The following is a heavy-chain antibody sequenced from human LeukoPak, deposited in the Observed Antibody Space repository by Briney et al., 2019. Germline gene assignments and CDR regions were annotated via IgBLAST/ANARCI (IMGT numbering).Heavy chain of an antibody. D-gene: IGHD6-13*01. CDR3: ARDHEAAAGAFDY. J-gene: IGHJ4*02. Sequence: GGSLRLSCAASGFTFSSYWMSWVRQAPGKGLEWVANIKQDGSEKYYVDSVKGRFTISRDNAKSSLYLQMNSLRAEDTAVYYCARDHEAAAGAFDYWGQGTLVTVSS. CDR2: IKQDGSEK. V-gene: IGHV3-7*01. CDR1: GFTFSSYW.